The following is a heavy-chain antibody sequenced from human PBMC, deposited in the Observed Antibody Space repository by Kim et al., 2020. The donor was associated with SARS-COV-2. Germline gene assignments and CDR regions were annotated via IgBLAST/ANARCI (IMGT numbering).Heavy chain of an antibody. V-gene: IGHV4-39*01. CDR3: ATNYQDGSVHFY. J-gene: IGHJ4*02. CDR2: IYFDGST. CDR1: GGSISTTSYY. Sequence: SDTLSLTCTVSGGSISTTSYYWGWIRQPPGKGLEWIALIYFDGSTYYNPSLKRRVTISVDTSKTQLSLRLSSVTAADTAVYYCATNYQDGSVHFYWGQGTLVTVSS. D-gene: IGHD2-15*01.